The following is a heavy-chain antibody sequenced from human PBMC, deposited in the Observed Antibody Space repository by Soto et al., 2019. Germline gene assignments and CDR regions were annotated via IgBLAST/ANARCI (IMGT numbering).Heavy chain of an antibody. J-gene: IGHJ4*02. D-gene: IGHD2-2*01. Sequence: GGSPRLSCAASGFTVSSKYMIWVRQAPGKGLEWVSFIYSGGTTYYADSVKGRFTISRDNSKNTLHLQMNTLRAEDTAVYYCATTTEFFYYFDYWGQGMLVTVPS. V-gene: IGHV3-53*01. CDR1: GFTVSSKY. CDR3: ATTTEFFYYFDY. CDR2: IYSGGTT.